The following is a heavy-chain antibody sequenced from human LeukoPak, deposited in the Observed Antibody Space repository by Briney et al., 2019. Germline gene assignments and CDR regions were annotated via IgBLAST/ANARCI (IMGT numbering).Heavy chain of an antibody. D-gene: IGHD5-12*01. V-gene: IGHV1-2*02. J-gene: IGHJ4*02. Sequence: ASVKVSCKASGYTFTEYYMHWVRQAPGQGLEWMGWINPNSGGTNYAQKFQGRVTMTRDTSISTAYMELSRLRSDDTAVYYCARDGGYGQRFDYWGQGTLVTVSS. CDR2: INPNSGGT. CDR3: ARDGGYGQRFDY. CDR1: GYTFTEYY.